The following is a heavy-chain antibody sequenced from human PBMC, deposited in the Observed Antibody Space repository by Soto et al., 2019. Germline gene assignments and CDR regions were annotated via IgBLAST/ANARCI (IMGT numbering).Heavy chain of an antibody. CDR2: ISGSGGST. Sequence: EVQLLESGGGLVQPGGSLRLSCAASGFTFSSYAMSWVRQAPGKGLEWVSAISGSGGSTYYADSVKGRFTISRDNSKNTLYLQMNSRRAEETAVYYCAKASGWCGEFDYWGQGTLVTVSS. V-gene: IGHV3-23*01. CDR1: GFTFSSYA. J-gene: IGHJ4*02. CDR3: AKASGWCGEFDY. D-gene: IGHD3-10*01.